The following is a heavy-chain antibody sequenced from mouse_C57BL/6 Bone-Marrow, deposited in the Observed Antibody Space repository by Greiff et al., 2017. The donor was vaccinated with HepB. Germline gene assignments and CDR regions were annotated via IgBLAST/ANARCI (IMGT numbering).Heavy chain of an antibody. Sequence: DVMLVESGGGLVKPGGSLKLSYAASGFTFSDYGMHWVRQAPEKGLEWVAYISSGSSTIYYADTVKGRFTISRDNAKNTLFLQMTSLRSEDTAMYYCARHDFFAYWGQGTLVTVSA. CDR2: ISSGSSTI. CDR3: ARHDFFAY. D-gene: IGHD2-4*01. CDR1: GFTFSDYG. J-gene: IGHJ3*01. V-gene: IGHV5-17*01.